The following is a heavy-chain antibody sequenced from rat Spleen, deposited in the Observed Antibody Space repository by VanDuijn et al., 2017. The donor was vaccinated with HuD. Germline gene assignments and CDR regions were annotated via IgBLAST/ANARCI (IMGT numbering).Heavy chain of an antibody. J-gene: IGHJ2*01. CDR2: ISTSGGST. D-gene: IGHD1-11*01. CDR1: GFTFNNYW. CDR3: TRGMDGYFDY. V-gene: IGHV5-31*01. Sequence: EVQLVESGGGLVQPGRSLKLSCVASGFTFNNYWMTWIRQAPGKGLEWVASISTSGGSTYYRDSVRGRFTIFRDVAKSTLYLQMDSLRSEDTATYYCTRGMDGYFDYWGQGVMVTVSS.